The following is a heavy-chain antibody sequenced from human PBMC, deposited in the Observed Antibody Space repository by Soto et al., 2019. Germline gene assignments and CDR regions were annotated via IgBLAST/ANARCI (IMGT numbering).Heavy chain of an antibody. D-gene: IGHD4-17*01. V-gene: IGHV1-46*03. CDR1: GYTFTSYY. CDR3: ARGGGASTVVNYYYYGMDV. J-gene: IGHJ6*02. Sequence: ASVKVSCKASGYTFTSYYMHWVRQAPGQGLEWMGIINPSGGSTSYAQKFQGRVTMTRDTSTSTVYMELSSLRSEDTAVYYCARGGGASTVVNYYYYGMDVWGQGTPVTVSS. CDR2: INPSGGST.